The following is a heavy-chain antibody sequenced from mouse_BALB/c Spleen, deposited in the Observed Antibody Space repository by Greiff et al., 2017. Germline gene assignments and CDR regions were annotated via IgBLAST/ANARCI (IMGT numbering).Heavy chain of an antibody. V-gene: IGHV5-9-3*01. Sequence: DVHLVESGGGLVKPGGSLKLSCAASGFTFSSYAMSWVRQTPEKRLEWVATISSGGSYTYYPDSVKGRFTISRDNAKNTLYLQMSSLRSEDTAMYYCARQRPFDYWGQGTTLTVSS. J-gene: IGHJ2*01. CDR1: GFTFSSYA. CDR2: ISSGGSYT. CDR3: ARQRPFDY.